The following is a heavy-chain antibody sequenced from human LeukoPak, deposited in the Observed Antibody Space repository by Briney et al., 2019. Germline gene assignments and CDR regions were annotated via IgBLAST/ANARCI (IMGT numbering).Heavy chain of an antibody. CDR3: ARERGGGGSSWLNWFDP. J-gene: IGHJ5*02. Sequence: PGGSLRLSCAASGFTFSSYWMSWVRQAPGKGLEWVANIKQDGSERYYVDSVKGRFTISRDNAKNSLYLQMNSLRAEDTAVYYCARERGGGGSSWLNWFDPWGQGTLVTVSS. CDR1: GFTFSSYW. CDR2: IKQDGSER. D-gene: IGHD6-13*01. V-gene: IGHV3-7*01.